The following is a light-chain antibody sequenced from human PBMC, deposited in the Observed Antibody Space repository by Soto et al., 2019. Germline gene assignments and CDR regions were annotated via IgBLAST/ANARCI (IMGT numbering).Light chain of an antibody. CDR2: DND. CDR1: TSNIGNHY. CDR3: GTWDSSLSAGV. V-gene: IGLV1-51*01. Sequence: QSVLTQPPSVSAAPGQKVTISCSGSTSNIGNHYVAWYEQLPGTAPKLLIYDNDDRPSGIPDRFSGSKSGTSAILGITGLQTGDEADYYCGTWDSSLSAGVFGGGTKLTVL. J-gene: IGLJ3*02.